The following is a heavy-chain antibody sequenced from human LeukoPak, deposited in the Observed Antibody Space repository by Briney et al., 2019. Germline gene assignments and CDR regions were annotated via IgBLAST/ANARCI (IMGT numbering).Heavy chain of an antibody. CDR2: IHYSGRR. CDR3: ARATGDTLFYYYMDV. V-gene: IGHV4-34*10. CDR1: GGSFSGYY. Sequence: SETLSLTCAVYGGSFSGYYWSWIRQPPGKGLEWIGYIHYSGRRYSNPSLKSRVTMSVDTSKRQVSLELRSVAATDTAVYYCARATGDTLFYYYMDVWGKGTTVTVSS. D-gene: IGHD1-1*01. J-gene: IGHJ6*03.